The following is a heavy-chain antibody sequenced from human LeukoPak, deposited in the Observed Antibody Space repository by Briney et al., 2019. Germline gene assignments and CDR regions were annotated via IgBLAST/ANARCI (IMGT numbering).Heavy chain of an antibody. Sequence: GGSLRLSCAASGFTFDDYGMSWVRQAPGKGLEWVSGINWNGGSTGYADSVKGRFTISRDNAKNSLYLQMNSLRAEDTALYYCARVVYRSSYYYYYMDVWGKGTTVTVSS. CDR2: INWNGGST. V-gene: IGHV3-20*04. CDR3: ARVVYRSSYYYYYMDV. D-gene: IGHD2-2*02. J-gene: IGHJ6*03. CDR1: GFTFDDYG.